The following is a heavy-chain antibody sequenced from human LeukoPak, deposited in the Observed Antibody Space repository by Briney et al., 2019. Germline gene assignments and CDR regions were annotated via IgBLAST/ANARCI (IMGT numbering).Heavy chain of an antibody. V-gene: IGHV4-39*01. D-gene: IGHD6-19*01. CDR3: SRHEHKALAGDT. J-gene: IGHJ5*02. CDR2: IYYSGNT. Sequence: SETLSLTCTVSGGSIGRSYYYWGWIRQPPEKGLEWIGTIYYSGNTFYNPSLKSRVTISVDTSINHFSLTLTSLTAADTAVYFCSRHEHKALAGDTWGQGTLVTVSS. CDR1: GGSIGRSYYY.